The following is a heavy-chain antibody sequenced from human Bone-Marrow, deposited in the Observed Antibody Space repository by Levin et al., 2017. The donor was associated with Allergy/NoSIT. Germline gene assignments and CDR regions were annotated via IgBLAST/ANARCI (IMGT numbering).Heavy chain of an antibody. Sequence: GESLKISCKASGYTFTSYDINWVRQATGQGLEWMGWMNPNSGNTGYAQKFQGRVTMTRNTSISTAYMELSSLRSEDTAVYYCARKSGYCSGGSCYWRGYDYDGMDGWGQGTTVTDSS. CDR2: MNPNSGNT. J-gene: IGHJ6*02. CDR3: ARKSGYCSGGSCYWRGYDYDGMDG. V-gene: IGHV1-8*01. CDR1: GYTFTSYD. D-gene: IGHD2-15*01.